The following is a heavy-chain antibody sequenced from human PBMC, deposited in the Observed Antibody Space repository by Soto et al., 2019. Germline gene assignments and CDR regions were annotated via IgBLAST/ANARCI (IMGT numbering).Heavy chain of an antibody. D-gene: IGHD2-8*01. CDR2: ISGSGGST. CDR1: GITFSSYA. Sequence: VQLLESAGGLVQPGGSLRLSCAASGITFSSYAMSWVRQAPGKGLEWVSSISGSGGSTYYADSVKGRFTISRDNSKNTLYLQMNGLRAEDTAVYYGAKGEEGTKMNAFDVWGLGTMVTVSS. J-gene: IGHJ3*01. V-gene: IGHV3-23*01. CDR3: AKGEEGTKMNAFDV.